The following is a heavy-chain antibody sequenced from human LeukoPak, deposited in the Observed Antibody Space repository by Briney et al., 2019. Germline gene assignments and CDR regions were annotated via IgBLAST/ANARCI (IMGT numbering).Heavy chain of an antibody. CDR2: ISGSGGST. D-gene: IGHD2-15*01. Sequence: GGSLRLSCAASGFTFSSYAMSWVRQAPGKGLEWVSAISGSGGSTYYADSVKGQFTISRDNSKNTLYLQMNSLRAEDTAVYYCARLGGRYYYGMDVWGQGTTVTVSS. V-gene: IGHV3-23*01. J-gene: IGHJ6*02. CDR3: ARLGGRYYYGMDV. CDR1: GFTFSSYA.